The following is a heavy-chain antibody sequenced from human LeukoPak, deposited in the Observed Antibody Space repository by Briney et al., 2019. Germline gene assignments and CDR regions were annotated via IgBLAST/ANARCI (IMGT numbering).Heavy chain of an antibody. CDR1: GYTFTGYY. J-gene: IGHJ4*02. CDR3: ARDISGSCSSTSCYVVRGFEH. Sequence: GASVKVSCKASGYTFTGYYIHWVRHAPGQGLEWMGWINPNSGGTNYAQKFQGRVTKTRDTSISTAYMELSRLTSDDTAVYYCARDISGSCSSTSCYVVRGFEHWGQGTLVSVSS. D-gene: IGHD2-2*01. V-gene: IGHV1-2*02. CDR2: INPNSGGT.